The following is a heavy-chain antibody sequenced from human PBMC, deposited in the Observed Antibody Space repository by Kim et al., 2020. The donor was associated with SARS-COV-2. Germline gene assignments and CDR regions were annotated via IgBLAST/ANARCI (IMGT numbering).Heavy chain of an antibody. CDR1: GGTFSSYT. J-gene: IGHJ5*02. Sequence: VKVSCKASGGTFSSYTISWVRQAPGQGLEWMGRIIPILGIANYAQKFQGRVTITADKSTSTAYMELSSLRSEGTAVYYCARDHRIWFGELGWFDPWGQGTLVTVSS. CDR3: ARDHRIWFGELGWFDP. CDR2: IIPILGIA. D-gene: IGHD3-10*01. V-gene: IGHV1-69*10.